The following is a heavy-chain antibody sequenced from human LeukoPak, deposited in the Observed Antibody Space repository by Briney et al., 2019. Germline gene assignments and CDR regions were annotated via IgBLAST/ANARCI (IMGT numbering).Heavy chain of an antibody. CDR1: GYTFTSYD. V-gene: IGHV1-2*06. CDR3: ATEDMVVTSLTFDY. D-gene: IGHD4/OR15-4a*01. J-gene: IGHJ4*02. CDR2: INPNSGGT. Sequence: ASVKVSCKASGYTFTSYDINWVRQATGQGLEWMGRINPNSGGTNYAQKFQGRVTMTRDTSISTAYMELSRLRSDDTAVYYCATEDMVVTSLTFDYWGQGTLVTVSS.